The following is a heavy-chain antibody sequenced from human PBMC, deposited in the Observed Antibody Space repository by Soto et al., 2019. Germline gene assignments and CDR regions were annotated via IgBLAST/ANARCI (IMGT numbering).Heavy chain of an antibody. CDR3: ARDRSEYSSSSSDLDY. CDR2: INPNSGGT. V-gene: IGHV1-2*04. D-gene: IGHD6-6*01. CDR1: GYTFTGYY. J-gene: IGHJ4*02. Sequence: ASVKVSCKASGYTFTGYYMHWVRQAPGQGLEWMGWINPNSGGTNYAQKFQGWVTMTRDTSISTAYMELSRLRSDDTAVYYCARDRSEYSSSSSDLDYWGQGTLVTVSS.